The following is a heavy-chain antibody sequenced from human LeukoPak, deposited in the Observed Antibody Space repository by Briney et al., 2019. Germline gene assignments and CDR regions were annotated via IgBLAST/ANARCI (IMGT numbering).Heavy chain of an antibody. D-gene: IGHD5-18*01. Sequence: SETLSLTCAVYGGSFSGYYWSWIRQPPGKGLEWIGEINHSGSTNYNPSLKSRVTISVDTSKNQFSLKLSSVTAADTAVYYCARGLGYSYDLGYWGQGTLVTVSS. CDR1: GGSFSGYY. CDR3: ARGLGYSYDLGY. CDR2: INHSGST. V-gene: IGHV4-34*01. J-gene: IGHJ4*02.